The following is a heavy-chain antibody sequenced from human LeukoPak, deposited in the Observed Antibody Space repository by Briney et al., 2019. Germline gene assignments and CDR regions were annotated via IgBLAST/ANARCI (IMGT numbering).Heavy chain of an antibody. CDR1: GGSISSHY. CDR2: IYYSGST. J-gene: IGHJ6*04. V-gene: IGHV4-59*11. D-gene: IGHD2-15*01. Sequence: SETLSLTCTVSGGSISSHYWSWIRQPPGKGLEWIGYIYYSGSTNYNPSLKSRVTISVDTPKNQFSLKPSSVTAADTAVYYCARDAPTLLTDVWGKGTTVTVPS. CDR3: ARDAPTLLTDV.